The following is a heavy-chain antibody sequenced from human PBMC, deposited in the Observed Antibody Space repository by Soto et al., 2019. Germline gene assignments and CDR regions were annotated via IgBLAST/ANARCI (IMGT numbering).Heavy chain of an antibody. CDR3: ARDRIPAARYSGSYYYFDY. CDR2: ISAYNGNT. D-gene: IGHD1-26*01. V-gene: IGHV1-18*01. CDR1: GYTFTSYG. J-gene: IGHJ4*02. Sequence: ASVKVSCKASGYTFTSYGISWERQAPGQGLEWMGWISAYNGNTNYAQKLQGRVTMTTDTSTSTAYMELRSLRSDDTAVYYCARDRIPAARYSGSYYYFDYWGQGTLVTVSS.